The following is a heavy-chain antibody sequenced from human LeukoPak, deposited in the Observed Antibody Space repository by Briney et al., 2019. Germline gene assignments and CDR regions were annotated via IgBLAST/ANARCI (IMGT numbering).Heavy chain of an antibody. Sequence: PGGSLRLSCAASGFTFSTYSMNWVRQAPGKGLEWVSSVSKSGSYIYYADSVKGRFTISRDNAKNSLYLQMNSLRVEDTAVYYCARTYYCTGNSCYKEVFDYWGQGTLVTVSS. CDR3: ARTYYCTGNSCYKEVFDY. CDR2: VSKSGSYI. CDR1: GFTFSTYS. D-gene: IGHD2-15*01. V-gene: IGHV3-21*04. J-gene: IGHJ4*02.